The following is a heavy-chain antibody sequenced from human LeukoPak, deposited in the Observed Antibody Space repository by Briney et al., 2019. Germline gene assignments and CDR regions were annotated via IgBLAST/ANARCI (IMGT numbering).Heavy chain of an antibody. CDR3: VKERDFWSGLDV. J-gene: IGHJ6*02. CDR1: GFFFDDYG. V-gene: IGHV3-9*01. CDR2: ISWQSRTR. Sequence: PGRSLRLSCVASGFFFDDYGMHWVRQVPGKGLEWVSGISWQSRTRKYADSVRGRFTISRDNAKNSLYLQMNSLKLEDTALYYCVKERDFWSGLDVWGQGTMVTVS. D-gene: IGHD3-3*01.